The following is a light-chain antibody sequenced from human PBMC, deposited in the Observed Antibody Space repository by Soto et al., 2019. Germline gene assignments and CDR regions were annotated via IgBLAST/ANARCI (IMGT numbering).Light chain of an antibody. J-gene: IGKJ1*01. Sequence: DIQMTQSPSSVSASVGDRVTISCRASHDVRSWLAWYQQKPGKAPNLLIYGASTLQSGVRSRFSGCGYGTEFPLTISSRQPEDFATYYCQQANGDPWTFGNGTKVEIK. CDR2: GAS. V-gene: IGKV1-12*02. CDR3: QQANGDPWT. CDR1: HDVRSW.